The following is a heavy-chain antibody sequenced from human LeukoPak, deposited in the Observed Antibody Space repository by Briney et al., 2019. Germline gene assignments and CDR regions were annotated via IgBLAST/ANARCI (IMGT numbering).Heavy chain of an antibody. CDR1: GGSISSGDYY. Sequence: PSETLSLTCTVSGGSISSGDYYWSWIRQPPGKGLEWIGYIYYSGSTFYNPSLKSRVTMSVDTSKNQFSLKLSSVTAADTAVYYYATSPTVTTVYWYFDLWGRGTLVTVSS. CDR3: ATSPTVTTVYWYFDL. J-gene: IGHJ2*01. CDR2: IYYSGST. V-gene: IGHV4-30-4*01. D-gene: IGHD4-17*01.